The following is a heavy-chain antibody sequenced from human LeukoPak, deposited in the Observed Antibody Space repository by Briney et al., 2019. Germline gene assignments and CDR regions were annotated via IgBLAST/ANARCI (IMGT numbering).Heavy chain of an antibody. D-gene: IGHD3-22*01. CDR1: GGSISSYY. J-gene: IGHJ4*02. V-gene: IGHV4-59*01. Sequence: SETLSLTCTVSGGSISSYYWSWIRQPPGKGLEWIGYIYYSGSTNYNPSLKSRVTISVDTSKNQFSLKLSSVTAADTAVYYCARGKGDYDSSGYYYRFDYWGQGTLVTVSS. CDR3: ARGKGDYDSSGYYYRFDY. CDR2: IYYSGST.